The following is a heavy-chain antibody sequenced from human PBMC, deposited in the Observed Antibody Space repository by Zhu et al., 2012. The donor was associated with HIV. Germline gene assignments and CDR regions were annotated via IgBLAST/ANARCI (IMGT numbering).Heavy chain of an antibody. D-gene: IGHD3-10*01. V-gene: IGHV4-34*01. CDR1: GGSFSGYY. J-gene: IGHJ4*02. Sequence: QVQLQQWGAGLLKPSETLSLTCAVYGGSFSGYYWGWIRQPPGKGLEWIGEINRSGDTNYNPSLKSRVTISVDTSKNQFSLKLNSVTAADTAVYYCARGYGSGNYYHYWGQGTLVTV. CDR2: INRSGDT. CDR3: ARGYGSGNYYHY.